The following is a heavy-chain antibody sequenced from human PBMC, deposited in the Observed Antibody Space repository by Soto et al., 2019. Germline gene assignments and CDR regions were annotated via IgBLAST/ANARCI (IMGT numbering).Heavy chain of an antibody. CDR3: ASSYSSGWYYFDY. J-gene: IGHJ4*02. CDR2: IYYSGST. Sequence: SETLSLTCTVSGGSISSSSYYWGWIRQPPGKGLEWIGSIYYSGSTYYNPSLKSRVTISVDTSKNQFSLKLSSVTAADTAVYYCASSYSSGWYYFDYWGQGTLVTVSS. V-gene: IGHV4-39*01. D-gene: IGHD6-19*01. CDR1: GGSISSSSYY.